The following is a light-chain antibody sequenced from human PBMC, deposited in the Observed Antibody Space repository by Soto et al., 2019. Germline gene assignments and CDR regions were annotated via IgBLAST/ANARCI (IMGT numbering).Light chain of an antibody. J-gene: IGLJ2*01. CDR2: DSN. CDR3: ATWDSSLTGEV. CDR1: SSNIGNNY. Sequence: QSVLTQPPSVSAAPGQTVTISCSGSSSNIGNNYVSWYQQLPGTAPKLLIYDSNKRPSGIPDRFSGSKSGTSATLDITGRQTGDEADYYCATWDSSLTGEVFGGGTKLTVL. V-gene: IGLV1-51*01.